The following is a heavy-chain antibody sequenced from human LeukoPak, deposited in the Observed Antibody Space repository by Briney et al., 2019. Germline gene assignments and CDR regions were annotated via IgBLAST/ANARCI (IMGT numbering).Heavy chain of an antibody. J-gene: IGHJ4*02. V-gene: IGHV7-4-1*02. CDR2: IITNTGNP. CDR1: GYTFTNYA. CDR3: ARGNPYYLDY. Sequence: ASVKVSCKASGYTFTNYAMDWVRQAPGQGPEWMGWIITNTGNPTYAQGFTGRFVFSLDTSVSTAYLQISSLKAEDTAIYYCARGNPYYLDYWGQGTLVTVSS.